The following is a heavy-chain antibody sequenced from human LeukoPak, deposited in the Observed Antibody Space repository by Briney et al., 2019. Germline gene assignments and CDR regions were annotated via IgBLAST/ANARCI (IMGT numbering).Heavy chain of an antibody. V-gene: IGHV3-23*01. D-gene: IGHD3-10*01. CDR2: ISGSGDST. J-gene: IGHJ4*02. Sequence: GGSLRLSCAASGFTFSSYAMSWVRQAPGKGLEWVSVISGSGDSTYYADSVKGRFTISRDNSKNTLYLQLNSLRAEDTAVYYCAKSPMVRGVFITGIDYWGQGTLVTVSS. CDR3: AKSPMVRGVFITGIDY. CDR1: GFTFSSYA.